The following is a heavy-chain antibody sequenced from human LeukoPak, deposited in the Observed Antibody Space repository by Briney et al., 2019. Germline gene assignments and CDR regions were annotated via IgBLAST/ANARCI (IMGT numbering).Heavy chain of an antibody. CDR2: IIPIFGTA. CDR1: GYTFTSYG. Sequence: GASVKVSCKASGYTFTSYGISWVRQAPGQGLEWMGGIIPIFGTANYAQKFQGRVTITADESTSTAYMELSSLRSEDTAVYYCGLGPVTTPFDYWGQGPLVTVSS. J-gene: IGHJ4*02. V-gene: IGHV1-69*13. CDR3: GLGPVTTPFDY. D-gene: IGHD4-17*01.